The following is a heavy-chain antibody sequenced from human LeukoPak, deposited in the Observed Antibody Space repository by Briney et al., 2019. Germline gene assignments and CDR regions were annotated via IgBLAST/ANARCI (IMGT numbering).Heavy chain of an antibody. Sequence: GGSLRLSCAASGFTFSSYWMTWVRQAPGKGLEWVANINQAGSQKYYVDSVKGRFTISRDNAKNSLYLQMNSLRVEDMAVYYCARDPDCTSDVCFDYWGQGTLVTVSS. CDR2: INQAGSQK. J-gene: IGHJ4*02. CDR1: GFTFSSYW. CDR3: ARDPDCTSDVCFDY. V-gene: IGHV3-7*01. D-gene: IGHD2-8*01.